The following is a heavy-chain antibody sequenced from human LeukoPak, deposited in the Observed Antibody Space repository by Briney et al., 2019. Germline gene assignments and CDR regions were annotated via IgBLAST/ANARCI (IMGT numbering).Heavy chain of an antibody. V-gene: IGHV4-30-2*01. CDR2: IYHSGST. J-gene: IGHJ6*02. CDR3: ARGVSDYVHYGMDV. CDR1: GGSISSGGYS. D-gene: IGHD4-17*01. Sequence: PSETLSLTCAVSGGSISSGGYSWSWIRQPPGKGLEWIGYIYHSGSTYYNPSLKSRVTISVDRSKNQFSLKLSPVTAADTAVYYCARGVSDYVHYGMDVWGQGTTVTVSS.